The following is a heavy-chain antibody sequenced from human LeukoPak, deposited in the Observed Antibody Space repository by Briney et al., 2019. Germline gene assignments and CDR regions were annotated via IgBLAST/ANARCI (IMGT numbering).Heavy chain of an antibody. V-gene: IGHV3-74*01. CDR3: ARGNSGSYRGGMDV. CDR1: GFTFSSYC. J-gene: IGHJ6*02. CDR2: IESDGSST. Sequence: GGSLRLSCVASGFTFSSYCMHWVRQAPGKGLVWVSRIESDGSSTSYADSVKGRFTISRDNAKNTLSLQMSSLRAEDTAVYYCARGNSGSYRGGMDVWGQGTTVTVSS. D-gene: IGHD1-26*01.